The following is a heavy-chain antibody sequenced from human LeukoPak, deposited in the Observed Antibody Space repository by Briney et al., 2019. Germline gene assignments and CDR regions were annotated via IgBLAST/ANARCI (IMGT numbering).Heavy chain of an antibody. J-gene: IGHJ4*02. CDR1: SASITSSSYY. V-gene: IGHV4-39*01. CDR2: IYSSGST. Sequence: SETLSLTCTVSSASITSSSYYWGWLRQPPGKGLEWIGSIYSSGSTYYNPSLKSRITISVDTSKTQLSLKLSSVTAADTSVYYCARHNPSFDYWGQGILVTVSS. CDR3: ARHNPSFDY.